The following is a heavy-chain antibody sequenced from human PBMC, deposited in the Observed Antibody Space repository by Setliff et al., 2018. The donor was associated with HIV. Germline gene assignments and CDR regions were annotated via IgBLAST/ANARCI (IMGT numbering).Heavy chain of an antibody. D-gene: IGHD3-22*01. CDR3: ARVTSDSSGYYWGYYFDY. J-gene: IGHJ4*02. CDR2: ISSDGNDK. CDR1: GFTLSTFP. Sequence: GESLKISCAASGFTLSTFPMHWLRQAPGKELEWVAVISSDGNDKYNAASVNGRFTISRDNSENTLYLQMNGLRSEDTAVYYCARVTSDSSGYYWGYYFDYWGQGTRVTVSS. V-gene: IGHV3-30*04.